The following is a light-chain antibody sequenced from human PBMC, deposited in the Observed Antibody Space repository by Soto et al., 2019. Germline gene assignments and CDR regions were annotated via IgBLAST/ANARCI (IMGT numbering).Light chain of an antibody. CDR1: QGISSS. V-gene: IGKV1-8*01. CDR3: QQYCSYPLT. J-gene: IGKJ4*01. CDR2: AAS. Sequence: AIRMTQSPSSFSASTGDRVTITCRASQGISSSLAWYQQKPGEAPKLLISAASTLQSGVPSRFSGSQSGTDFTLTISCLQSEDFATYYCQQYCSYPLTFGGGTKVEIK.